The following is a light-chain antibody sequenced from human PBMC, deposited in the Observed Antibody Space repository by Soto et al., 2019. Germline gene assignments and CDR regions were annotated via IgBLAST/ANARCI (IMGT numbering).Light chain of an antibody. J-gene: IGKJ1*01. CDR2: DAS. V-gene: IGKV3-15*01. CDR1: EGVGLK. Sequence: EIVMTQSPATLFVSPGERVTLSCRASEGVGLKLAWYQLKPGLPPRLLFYDASTRATGLPARFSGSGAGTEFTLSISSLQSEDFATYYCQHYSDSPTFGQGTKVDIK. CDR3: QHYSDSPT.